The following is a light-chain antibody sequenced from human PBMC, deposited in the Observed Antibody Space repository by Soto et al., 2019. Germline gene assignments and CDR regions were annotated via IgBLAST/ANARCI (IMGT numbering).Light chain of an antibody. CDR1: QSTNMY. CDR2: GAS. V-gene: IGKV1-39*01. Sequence: DIQMTQSPSSLSASVGDRVTITCRASQSTNMYLTWYQQKPGKAPKLLIYGASSLQSGVPSRFSGTGSGTDFTLTISSLRPEDFATYYCQQSYITPPTFGQGTKVEIK. J-gene: IGKJ1*01. CDR3: QQSYITPPT.